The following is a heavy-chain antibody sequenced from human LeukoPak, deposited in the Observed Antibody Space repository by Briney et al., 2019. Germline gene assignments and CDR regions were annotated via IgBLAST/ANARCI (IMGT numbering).Heavy chain of an antibody. D-gene: IGHD2-2*01. CDR2: INPSGGST. Sequence: ASVKVPCKASGYTFTSYYMHWVRQAPGQGLEWMGIINPSGGSTSYAQKFQGRVTMTRDTSTSTVYMELSSLRSEDTAVYYCARTRRGYCSSTSCSNWFDPWGQGTLVTVSS. V-gene: IGHV1-46*01. J-gene: IGHJ5*02. CDR1: GYTFTSYY. CDR3: ARTRRGYCSSTSCSNWFDP.